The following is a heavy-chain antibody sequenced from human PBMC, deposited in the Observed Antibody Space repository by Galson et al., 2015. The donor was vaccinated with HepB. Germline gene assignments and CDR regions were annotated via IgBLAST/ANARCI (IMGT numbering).Heavy chain of an antibody. CDR3: VRPSDYDEPDH. J-gene: IGHJ4*02. V-gene: IGHV3-7*01. CDR1: GFTFSRFW. CDR2: IKENGNEK. D-gene: IGHD4-17*01. Sequence: SLRLSCAASGFTFSRFWMTWVRQAPGKGLEWVANIKENGNEKYYVESVKGRFTISRDDAHNSLYLQMNSLTAEDTAVYYCVRPSDYDEPDHWGQGTLVTVSS.